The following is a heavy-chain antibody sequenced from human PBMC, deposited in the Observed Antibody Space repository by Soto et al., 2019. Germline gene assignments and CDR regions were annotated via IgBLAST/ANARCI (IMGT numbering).Heavy chain of an antibody. Sequence: QVQLQQWGAGLLRPSETLSLTCAFYGGSFDDFYWRWVRQSPVRGLEWVGEISHDGGTNYSPSLASRVSITVDTSKNQFSLHLRSVTAADTGLYYCARGQLVWYGDLTPYHRDMDVWGQGTTVTVSS. CDR2: ISHDGGT. CDR3: ARGQLVWYGDLTPYHRDMDV. V-gene: IGHV4-34*02. D-gene: IGHD3-10*01. CDR1: GGSFDDFY. J-gene: IGHJ6*02.